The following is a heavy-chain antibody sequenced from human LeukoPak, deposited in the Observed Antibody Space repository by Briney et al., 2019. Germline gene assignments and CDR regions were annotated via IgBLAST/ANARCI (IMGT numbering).Heavy chain of an antibody. J-gene: IGHJ4*02. Sequence: GASVKVSCKASGYTFTGYYMHWVRQAPGQGLEWMGWINPNSGGTNYAQKFQGWVTMTRDTSISTAYMELSRLRSDDTAVYYCARDHSRVVPAASRGAFDIWGQGTLVTVSS. V-gene: IGHV1-2*04. CDR3: ARDHSRVVPAASRGAFDI. D-gene: IGHD2-2*01. CDR1: GYTFTGYY. CDR2: INPNSGGT.